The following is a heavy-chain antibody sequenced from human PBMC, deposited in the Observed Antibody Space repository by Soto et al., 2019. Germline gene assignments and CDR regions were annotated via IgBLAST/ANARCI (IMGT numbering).Heavy chain of an antibody. CDR3: ARGGAYGSPQLVYRQDY. D-gene: IGHD6-13*01. Sequence: SETLSLTCAVYGGSFSGYYWSWIRQPPGKGLEWIGEINHSGSTNYSPSLKSRVTISVDTSKNQFSLKLSSVTAADTAVYYCARGGAYGSPQLVYRQDYWGQGTLVTVSS. V-gene: IGHV4-34*01. CDR1: GGSFSGYY. J-gene: IGHJ4*02. CDR2: INHSGST.